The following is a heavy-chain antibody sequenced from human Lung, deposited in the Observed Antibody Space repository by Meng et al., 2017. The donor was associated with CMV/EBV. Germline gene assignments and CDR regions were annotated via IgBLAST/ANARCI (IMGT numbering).Heavy chain of an antibody. CDR2: INPNSGGT. CDR1: GYTFTGYY. J-gene: IGHJ5*02. V-gene: IGHV1-2*02. D-gene: IGHD5-18*01. Sequence: SGYTFTGYYMHWVRQAPGQGLEWMGWINPNSGGTNYAQKFQGRVTMTRDTSISAAYMELSRLRSDDTAVYYCARFVDTAMATGWFDPWGQGTLVTVSS. CDR3: ARFVDTAMATGWFDP.